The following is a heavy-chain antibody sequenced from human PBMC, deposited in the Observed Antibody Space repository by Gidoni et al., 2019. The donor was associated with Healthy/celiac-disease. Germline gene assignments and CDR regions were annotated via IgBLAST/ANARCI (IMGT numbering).Heavy chain of an antibody. CDR2: ISSSSSTI. J-gene: IGHJ6*03. V-gene: IGHV3-48*02. CDR1: GFTFRSYS. D-gene: IGHD2-15*01. Sequence: EVQLVESGGGLVQPGGSLRLSCAASGFTFRSYSMNWVRQAPGKGLEWVSYISSSSSTIYYADSVKGRFTISRDNAKNSLYLQMNSLRDGDTAVYYCAREGGYCSGGSCEYYYYYYMDVWGKGTTVTVSS. CDR3: AREGGYCSGGSCEYYYYYYMDV.